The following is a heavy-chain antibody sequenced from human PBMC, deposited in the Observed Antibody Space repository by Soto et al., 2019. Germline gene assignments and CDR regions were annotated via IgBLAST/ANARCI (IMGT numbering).Heavy chain of an antibody. D-gene: IGHD3-22*01. J-gene: IGHJ6*02. V-gene: IGHV3-30*03. CDR3: ARSSYYYDSSGYFWDYCYGMDV. Sequence: GGSLRLSCAASVFTFSSYGMHWVRQAPGKGLEWVAVISYDGSNKYYADSVKGRFTISRDNSKNTLYLQMNSLRAEDTAVYYCARSSYYYDSSGYFWDYCYGMDVWGLGTTVTVSS. CDR2: ISYDGSNK. CDR1: VFTFSSYG.